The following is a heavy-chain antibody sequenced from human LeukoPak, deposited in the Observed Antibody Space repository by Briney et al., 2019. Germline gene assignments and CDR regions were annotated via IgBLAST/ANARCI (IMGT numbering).Heavy chain of an antibody. J-gene: IGHJ5*02. CDR2: IIPIFGTA. CDR3: ARDVSPYSSGGKFDP. CDR1: GGTFSSYA. V-gene: IGHV1-69*13. D-gene: IGHD6-19*01. Sequence: GASVTVSCKASGGTFSSYAISWVRQAPGQGLEWMGGIIPIFGTANYAQKLQGRVTITADESTSTAYMELSSLRSEDTAVYYCARDVSPYSSGGKFDPWGQGTLVTVSS.